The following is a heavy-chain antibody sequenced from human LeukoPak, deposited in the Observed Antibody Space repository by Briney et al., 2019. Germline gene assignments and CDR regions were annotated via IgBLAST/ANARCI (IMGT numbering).Heavy chain of an antibody. J-gene: IGHJ5*02. CDR2: IYYSGST. V-gene: IGHV4-39*07. CDR1: GGSISSSSYY. Sequence: SETLSLTCTVSGGSISSSSYYWGWIRQPPGKGLEWIGSIYYSGSTYYNPSLKSRVTISVDTSKNQFSLKLSSVTAADTAVYYCARLGDFWSGPNWFDPWGQGTLVTVSS. D-gene: IGHD3-3*01. CDR3: ARLGDFWSGPNWFDP.